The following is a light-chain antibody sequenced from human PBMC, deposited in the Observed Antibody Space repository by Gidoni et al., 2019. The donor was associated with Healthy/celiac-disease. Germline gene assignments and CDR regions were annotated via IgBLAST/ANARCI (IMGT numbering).Light chain of an antibody. CDR2: GAS. J-gene: IGKJ1*01. Sequence: DIVLTQSPGTLSLSPGERATLSCGASQSVSSSYLAWYQQKPGQAPRLLIYGASTRATDIPDRFSGSGSGTDFTLTISRLEPEDFAVYYCQQYGSSPPTFGQGTKVEIK. V-gene: IGKV3-20*01. CDR3: QQYGSSPPT. CDR1: QSVSSSY.